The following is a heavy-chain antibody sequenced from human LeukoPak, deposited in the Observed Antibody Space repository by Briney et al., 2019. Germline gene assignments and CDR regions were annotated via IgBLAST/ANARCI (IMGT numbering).Heavy chain of an antibody. Sequence: SETLSLTCTVSGGSISSYCWGWIRQPPGKGLEWIGYIYYSGSTNYNPSLKSRVTISVDTSKNQFSLKLSSVTAADTAVYYCARFSSSWFPFDPWGQGTLVTVSS. CDR2: IYYSGST. CDR1: GGSISSYC. V-gene: IGHV4-59*08. CDR3: ARFSSSWFPFDP. J-gene: IGHJ5*02. D-gene: IGHD6-13*01.